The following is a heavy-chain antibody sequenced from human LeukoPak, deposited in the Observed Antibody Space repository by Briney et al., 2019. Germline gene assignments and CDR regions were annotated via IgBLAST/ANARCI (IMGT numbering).Heavy chain of an antibody. CDR2: IYYSGST. J-gene: IGHJ3*02. CDR1: GGSISSSSYY. CDR3: AGGRCSSTSCADAFDI. D-gene: IGHD2-2*01. Sequence: SETLSLTCTVSGGSISSSSYYWGWIRQPPGKGLEWIGSIYYSGSTYYNPSLKSRVTIPVDTSKNQFSLKLSSVTAADTAVYYCAGGRCSSTSCADAFDIWGQGTMVTVSS. V-gene: IGHV4-39*01.